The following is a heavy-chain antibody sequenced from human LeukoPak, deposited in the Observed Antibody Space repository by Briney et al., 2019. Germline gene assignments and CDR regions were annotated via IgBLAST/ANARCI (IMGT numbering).Heavy chain of an antibody. CDR1: GGSISSSSYY. D-gene: IGHD6-13*01. CDR3: ARHRVLGIAAAPYYFDS. CDR2: IYYSGST. Sequence: KPSETLSLTCTVSGGSISSSSYYWGWIRQPPGKGLEWIGSIYYSGSTYYNPSLKSRVTISVDTSKNQFSLKLRSVTAADTALYYCARHRVLGIAAAPYYFDSWGQGTLVTVSS. J-gene: IGHJ4*02. V-gene: IGHV4-39*01.